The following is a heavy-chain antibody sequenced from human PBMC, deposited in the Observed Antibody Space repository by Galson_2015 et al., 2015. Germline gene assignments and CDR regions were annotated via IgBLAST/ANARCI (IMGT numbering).Heavy chain of an antibody. J-gene: IGHJ4*02. V-gene: IGHV4-39*01. CDR1: GGSISSRSYY. Sequence: SETLSLTCTVSGGSISSRSYYWGWIRQPPGKGLEWIGSIYYSGSTNYTPSLKSRVTISVDTSKNQFSLKMSSVTAADTAVYYCARLGSYYDCWSGYYFDYWGQGTLVTVSS. CDR3: ARLGSYYDCWSGYYFDY. D-gene: IGHD3-3*01. CDR2: IYYSGST.